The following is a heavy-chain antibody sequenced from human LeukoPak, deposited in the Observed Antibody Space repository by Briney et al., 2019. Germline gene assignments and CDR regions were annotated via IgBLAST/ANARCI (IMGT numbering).Heavy chain of an antibody. CDR1: GYSFTSYW. V-gene: IGHV5-51*01. J-gene: IGHJ4*02. CDR3: ARASYRYCSSTSCSVDY. Sequence: GESLKISCKGSGYSFTSYWIGWVRQMPGKGLEWMGIIYPGDSDTRYSPSFQGQVTISADKSISTAYLQWSSLKASDTAMYYCARASYRYCSSTSCSVDYWGQGTLVTVSS. CDR2: IYPGDSDT. D-gene: IGHD2-2*01.